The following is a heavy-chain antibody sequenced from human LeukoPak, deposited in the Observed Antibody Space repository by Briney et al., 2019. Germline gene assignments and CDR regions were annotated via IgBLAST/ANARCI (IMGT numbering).Heavy chain of an antibody. CDR3: AILGATGGST. D-gene: IGHD1-26*01. J-gene: IGHJ5*02. V-gene: IGHV1-69*05. CDR1: GYTFSRHG. CDR2: IIPIFGTA. Sequence: SVKVSCKTSGYTFSRHGITWVRQAPGQGLEWMGGIIPIFGTANCAQKFQGRVTITTDESTSTAYMELSSLRSEDTAVYYCAILGATGGSTWGQGTLVTVSS.